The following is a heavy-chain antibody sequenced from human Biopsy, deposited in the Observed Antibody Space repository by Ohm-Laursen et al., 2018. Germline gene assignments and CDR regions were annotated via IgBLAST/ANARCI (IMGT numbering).Heavy chain of an antibody. CDR1: GFIFSRYA. V-gene: IGHV3-33*01. CDR3: ARDLEYGSSFYYYYGMDV. D-gene: IGHD6-19*01. CDR2: IWYDGSNK. J-gene: IGHJ6*02. Sequence: SLRLSCAASGFIFSRYAMHWVRQAPGKGLEWVAIIWYDGSNKYYADSVKGRFTISRDDSKNTLYLQMNSLRAEDTALYYCARDLEYGSSFYYYYGMDVWGQGTTVTVSS.